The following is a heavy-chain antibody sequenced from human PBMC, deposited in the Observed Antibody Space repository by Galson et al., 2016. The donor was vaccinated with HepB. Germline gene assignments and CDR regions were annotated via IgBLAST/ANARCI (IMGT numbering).Heavy chain of an antibody. D-gene: IGHD6-19*01. CDR3: ARERYSSGWYSPDY. J-gene: IGHJ4*02. CDR2: IYTSGST. V-gene: IGHV4-61*02. Sequence: TLSLTCTVSGGSISSGSYYWSWIRQPPGKGLEWIGRIYTSGSTNYNPSLKSRVTISVDTSKNQFSLKLSSVTAADTAVYYCARERYSSGWYSPDYWGQGTLVTVSS. CDR1: GGSISSGSYY.